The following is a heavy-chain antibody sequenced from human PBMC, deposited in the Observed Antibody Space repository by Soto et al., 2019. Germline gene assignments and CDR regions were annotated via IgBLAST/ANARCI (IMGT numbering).Heavy chain of an antibody. J-gene: IGHJ4*02. CDR3: AREGRGKKAGYNGLVSLGY. V-gene: IGHV1-69*06. D-gene: IGHD2-2*02. Sequence: QVQLVQSGAEVKTPGSSLKVSCKVSGSRFSNYVISWVRQAPGHGLEWLGRIIPLFNSTQYAQSCQCRVTIPADKATSPASLELSSLRSDDTAVYYCAREGRGKKAGYNGLVSLGYWGQGTLGTVST. CDR1: GSRFSNYV. CDR2: IIPLFNST.